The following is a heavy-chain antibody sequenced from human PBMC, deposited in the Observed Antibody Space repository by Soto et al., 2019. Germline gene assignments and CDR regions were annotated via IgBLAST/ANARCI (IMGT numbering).Heavy chain of an antibody. V-gene: IGHV1-18*01. CDR3: ARDSLTVVTSYYYYGMDV. CDR1: GYTFTSSD. CDR2: ISAYNGST. D-gene: IGHD2-15*01. J-gene: IGHJ6*02. Sequence: ASVKVSCKASGYTFTSSDINWVRQAPGQGLEWMGWISAYNGSTYYADSVKGRFTISRDNSKNTLYLQMNSLRAEDTAVYYCARDSLTVVTSYYYYGMDVWGQGTTVTVS.